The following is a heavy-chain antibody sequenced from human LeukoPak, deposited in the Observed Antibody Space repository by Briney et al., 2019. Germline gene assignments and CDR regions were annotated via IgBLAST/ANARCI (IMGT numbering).Heavy chain of an antibody. V-gene: IGHV6-1*01. D-gene: IGHD2-8*01. CDR2: TYYRSKWYN. Sequence: SQTLSLTCAISGDSVSRDDAAWNWIRQSPSRGLEWLGRTYYRSKWYNEYVASVKSRISINPDTSKNQFSLKLSSVTAADTAVYYCAQNGQSGFSFDPWGQGTLVTVSS. CDR3: AQNGQSGFSFDP. CDR1: GDSVSRDDAA. J-gene: IGHJ5*02.